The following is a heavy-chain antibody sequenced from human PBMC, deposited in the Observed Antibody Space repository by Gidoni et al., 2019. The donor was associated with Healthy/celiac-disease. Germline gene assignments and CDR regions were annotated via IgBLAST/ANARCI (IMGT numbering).Heavy chain of an antibody. Sequence: EVQLVQSGAEVKKPGESLKISCKGSGYSFTSYWLGWVRQMPGKGLEWMGIIYPGYSDTRYSPSFQGQVTISADKSISTAYLQWSSLKASDTAMYYCASSGTYYYDSSGYYYAYGMDVWGQGTTVTVSS. D-gene: IGHD3-22*01. CDR2: IYPGYSDT. CDR1: GYSFTSYW. V-gene: IGHV5-51*01. J-gene: IGHJ6*02. CDR3: ASSGTYYYDSSGYYYAYGMDV.